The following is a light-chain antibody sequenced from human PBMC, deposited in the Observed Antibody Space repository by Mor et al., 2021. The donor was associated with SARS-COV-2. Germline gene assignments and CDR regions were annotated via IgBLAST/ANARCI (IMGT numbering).Light chain of an antibody. CDR1: RC. V-gene: IGKV3-20*01. CDR2: DAS. J-gene: IGKJ2*01. CDR3: HQFGSSVFS. Sequence: RCVAWYQQKPGQPPRLLIFDASSRPTGIPDRFSVSGSGTDFTLTISRVEPEDFAVYHCHQFGSSVFSFGQGSRLEMK.